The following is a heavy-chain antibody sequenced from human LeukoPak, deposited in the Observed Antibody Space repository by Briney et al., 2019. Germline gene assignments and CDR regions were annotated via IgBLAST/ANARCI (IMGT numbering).Heavy chain of an antibody. D-gene: IGHD7-27*01. J-gene: IGHJ4*02. CDR1: GGSIRSSYYY. V-gene: IGHV4-39*01. CDR2: IYDSGST. Sequence: SETLSLTCTVSGGSIRSSYYYWGWIRQPPGKGLEWIGSIYDSGSTYYNPSLKSRVTISVDTSKNQFSLKLNSVTAADTAVYYCASNPPRTGDFNSWGQGALVTVSS. CDR3: ASNPPRTGDFNS.